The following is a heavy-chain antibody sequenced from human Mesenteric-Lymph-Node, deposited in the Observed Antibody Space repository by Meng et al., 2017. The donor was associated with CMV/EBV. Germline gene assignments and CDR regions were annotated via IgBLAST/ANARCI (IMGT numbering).Heavy chain of an antibody. CDR1: GYTFTGFY. V-gene: IGHV1-2*02. J-gene: IGHJ4*02. CDR2: INPNSGDT. Sequence: ASVKVSCKPSGYTFTGFYIHWVRQAPGQGLEWMGWINPNSGDTNFARKFQGRVNLTRDTSVTTVSLELSSLTSDDTAVYYCTRERRATFGGGIVRPYYFDFWGQGTPVTVSS. D-gene: IGHD3-16*02. CDR3: TRERRATFGGGIVRPYYFDF.